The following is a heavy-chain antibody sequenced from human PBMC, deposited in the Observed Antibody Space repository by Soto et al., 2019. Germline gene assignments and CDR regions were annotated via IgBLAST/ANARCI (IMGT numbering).Heavy chain of an antibody. CDR2: INPNSGDT. Sequence: QVQLVQSGAEVKRPGASVKVSCKASGYTFSSYTIYWVRQASGQGVERMGWINPNSGDTGYAHNFRGRFTLTRDPAIRTAYMELTSLKSEDTAVYYCARGGRYLEWFPWFDPWGQGTLVTVSS. J-gene: IGHJ5*02. CDR3: ARGGRYLEWFPWFDP. V-gene: IGHV1-8*01. D-gene: IGHD3-3*01. CDR1: GYTFSSYT.